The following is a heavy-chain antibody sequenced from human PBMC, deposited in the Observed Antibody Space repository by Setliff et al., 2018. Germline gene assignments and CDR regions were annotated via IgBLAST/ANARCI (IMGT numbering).Heavy chain of an antibody. CDR2: IRSKAYGGTT. CDR1: GFTFGDYA. CDR3: TRGRFDP. Sequence: PGGSLRLSCTASGFTFGDYAMSWARQAPGKGLEWVGFIRSKAYGGTTEYAASVKGRFTISRDDSKSIAYLQMNSLKTEDTAVYYCTRGRFDPWGQGTLVTVSS. J-gene: IGHJ5*02. V-gene: IGHV3-49*04.